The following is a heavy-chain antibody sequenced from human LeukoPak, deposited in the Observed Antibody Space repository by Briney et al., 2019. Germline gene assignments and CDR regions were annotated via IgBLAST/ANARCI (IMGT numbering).Heavy chain of an antibody. V-gene: IGHV4-59*08. D-gene: IGHD3-22*01. CDR1: GGSISGYY. CDR2: MYYSGST. J-gene: IGHJ3*02. Sequence: IPSETLSLTCTVSGGSISGYYWSWIRQSPGKGLVWIGYMYYSGSTNYNPSLKSRVTTSIDMSKNQFSLTLSSVTAADTALYYCARHFTYYYDSSGYPRDAFDIWGQGTMVTVS. CDR3: ARHFTYYYDSSGYPRDAFDI.